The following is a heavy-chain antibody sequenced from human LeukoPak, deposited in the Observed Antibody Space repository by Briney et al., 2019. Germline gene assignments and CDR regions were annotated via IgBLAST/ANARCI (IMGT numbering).Heavy chain of an antibody. D-gene: IGHD6-19*01. CDR1: GFTFNTYW. CDR2: INPDGAVT. J-gene: IGHJ2*01. V-gene: IGHV3-74*01. CDR3: VRDSPSGFFDL. Sequence: GGFLRLSCAASGFTFNTYWMHWVRQAPGKGLVWVSPINPDGAVTTYADSVKGRFTISRDNAKNTLYLQMNSLKAEDTAVYYCVRDSPSGFFDLWGRGTLVTVSS.